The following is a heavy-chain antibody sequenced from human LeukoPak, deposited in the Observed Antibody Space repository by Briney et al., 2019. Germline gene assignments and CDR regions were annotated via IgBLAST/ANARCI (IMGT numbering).Heavy chain of an antibody. CDR1: GFTFSSYG. D-gene: IGHD3-10*01. V-gene: IGHV3-33*06. J-gene: IGHJ4*02. CDR2: IWYDGSNK. Sequence: PGRSLRLSCAASGFTFSSYGMHWVRQAPGKGLEWVAVIWYDGSNKYYADSVKGRFTISRDNSKNTLYLQMNSLRAEDTAVYYCAKDPIGLLWFGELEWGQGTLVTVSS. CDR3: AKDPIGLLWFGELE.